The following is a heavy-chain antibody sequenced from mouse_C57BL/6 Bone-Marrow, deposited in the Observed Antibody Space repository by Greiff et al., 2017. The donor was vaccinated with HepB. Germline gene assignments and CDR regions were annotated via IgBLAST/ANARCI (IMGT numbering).Heavy chain of an antibody. CDR3: ARNSNYPYWYFDV. D-gene: IGHD2-5*01. Sequence: DVKLVESGGGLVKPGGSLKLSCAASGFTFSDYGMHWVRQAPEKGLEWVAYISSGSSTIYYADTVKGRFTISRDNAKNTLFLQMTSLRSEDTAMYYCARNSNYPYWYFDVWGTGTTVTVSS. J-gene: IGHJ1*03. CDR2: ISSGSSTI. V-gene: IGHV5-17*01. CDR1: GFTFSDYG.